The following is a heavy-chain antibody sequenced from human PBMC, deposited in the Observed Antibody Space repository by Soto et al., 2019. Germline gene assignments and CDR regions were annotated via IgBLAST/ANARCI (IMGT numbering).Heavy chain of an antibody. J-gene: IGHJ3*02. Sequence: SETLSLTFAVSGHSISSGYYWGWIRQPPGKGLEWIGNVHHNENTYYNPSLKIRVTISLHTSKNQFSLKVSSVTAADTAVYYCARGADIMATTGDAFDIWAQGTMVTVSS. CDR2: VHHNENT. V-gene: IGHV4-38-2*01. CDR1: GHSISSGYY. CDR3: ARGADIMATTGDAFDI. D-gene: IGHD5-12*01.